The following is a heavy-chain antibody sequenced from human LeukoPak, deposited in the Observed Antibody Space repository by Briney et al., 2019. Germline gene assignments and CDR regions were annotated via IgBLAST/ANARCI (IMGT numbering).Heavy chain of an antibody. CDR3: ARGYYDSSGYIV. Sequence: AETLSLTCGVYGGSFSGYYWSWIRQPPGKGLEWIGEINHSGSTNYNPSLKSGVTVSVDTSKNQFSLKLSSVTAADTAVYYCARGYYDSSGYIVWGQGTLVTVSS. J-gene: IGHJ4*02. V-gene: IGHV4-34*01. CDR1: GGSFSGYY. D-gene: IGHD3-22*01. CDR2: INHSGST.